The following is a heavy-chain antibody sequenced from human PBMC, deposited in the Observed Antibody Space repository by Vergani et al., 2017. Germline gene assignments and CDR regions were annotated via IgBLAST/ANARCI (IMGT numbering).Heavy chain of an antibody. CDR1: GFTFNHYA. D-gene: IGHD5-12*01. Sequence: EVQLLESGGDLVQPGGSLRLSCAASGFTFNHYAMNLVRQAPGKGLEWVSGISGSGGSTYYAGSVKGRFTISRDRSKNTLYLQMNSLSAGDTAVYYCAKANPRNSGYDYLYYYHAMDVWGQGTTVTVSS. CDR2: ISGSGGST. J-gene: IGHJ6*02. V-gene: IGHV3-23*01. CDR3: AKANPRNSGYDYLYYYHAMDV.